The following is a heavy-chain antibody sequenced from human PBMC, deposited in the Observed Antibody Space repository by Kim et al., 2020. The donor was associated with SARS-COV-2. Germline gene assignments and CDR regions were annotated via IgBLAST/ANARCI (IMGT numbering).Heavy chain of an antibody. D-gene: IGHD6-13*01. CDR3: AKDIGSWYYFDY. V-gene: IGHV3-30*18. CDR2: ISYDGSNK. J-gene: IGHJ4*02. CDR1: GFTFSSYG. Sequence: GGSLRLSCAASGFTFSSYGMHWVRQAPGKGLEWVAVISYDGSNKYYADSVKGRFTISRDNSKNTLYLQMNSLRAEDTAVYYCAKDIGSWYYFDYWGQGTLVTVSS.